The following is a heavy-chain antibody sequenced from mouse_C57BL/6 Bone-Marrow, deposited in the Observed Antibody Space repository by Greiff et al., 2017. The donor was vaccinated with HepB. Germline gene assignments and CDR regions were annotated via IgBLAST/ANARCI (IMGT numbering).Heavy chain of an antibody. CDR2: IDPSDSYT. V-gene: IGHV1-69*01. J-gene: IGHJ3*01. CDR1: GYTFTSYW. Sequence: QVQLQQPGAELVMPGASVKLSCKASGYTFTSYWMHWVKQRPGQGLEWIGEIDPSDSYTNYNQKFKGKYTLTVDKSSSTAYMQLSSLTSEDSAVYYCARSLGAWFAYWGQGTLVTVSA. CDR3: ARSLGAWFAY. D-gene: IGHD4-1*01.